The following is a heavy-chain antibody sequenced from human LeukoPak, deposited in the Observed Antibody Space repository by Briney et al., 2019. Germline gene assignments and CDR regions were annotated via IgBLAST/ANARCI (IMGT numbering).Heavy chain of an antibody. CDR2: INPKNGDT. CDR3: ARVAYGNNATPFDH. J-gene: IGHJ4*02. V-gene: IGHV1-2*06. D-gene: IGHD4-17*01. CDR1: VYIFTDYY. Sequence: ASVKVSCKASVYIFTDYYIHWVRQAPGQGPERMGRINPKNGDTDTAQNFQGRVTVTRVTSITTVYMEMRRLTSDDTAMYYCARVAYGNNATPFDHWGQGTLVIVS.